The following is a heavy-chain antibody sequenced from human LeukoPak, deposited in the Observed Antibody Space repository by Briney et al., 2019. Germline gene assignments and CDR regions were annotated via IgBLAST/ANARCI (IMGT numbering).Heavy chain of an antibody. Sequence: SETLSLTCTVSGGSISSYYWSWIRQPPGKGLEWIGYIYYSGSTNYNPSLKSRVTISVDTSKNQFSLKLSSVTAADTAVYYCARTKFFDYWGQGTLVTVSS. CDR3: ARTKFFDY. V-gene: IGHV4-59*01. J-gene: IGHJ4*02. CDR2: IYYSGST. CDR1: GGSISSYY.